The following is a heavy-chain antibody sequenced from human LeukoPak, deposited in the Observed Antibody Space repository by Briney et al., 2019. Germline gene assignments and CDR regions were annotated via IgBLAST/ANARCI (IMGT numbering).Heavy chain of an antibody. V-gene: IGHV3-30*18. Sequence: GGSLRLSCAASGFTFSSYAMHWVRQAPGKGLEWVAVISYDGSNKYYADSVKGRFTISRDNSKNTLYLQMNSLRAEDTAVYYCAKEGYDYVWGSYRYLYYFDYWGQGTLVTVSS. D-gene: IGHD3-16*02. CDR2: ISYDGSNK. J-gene: IGHJ4*02. CDR3: AKEGYDYVWGSYRYLYYFDY. CDR1: GFTFSSYA.